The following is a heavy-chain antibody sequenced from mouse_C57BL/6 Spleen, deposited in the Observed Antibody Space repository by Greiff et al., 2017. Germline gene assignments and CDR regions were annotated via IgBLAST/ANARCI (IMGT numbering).Heavy chain of an antibody. Sequence: QVQLQQPGAELVKPGASVKLSCKASGYTFTSYWMHWVKQRPGQGLEWIGMIHPNSGSTNYNEKFKSKATLTVDKSSSTAYMQLSSLTSEDSAVYYCARSGLYDYDEDFDYWGQGTTLTVSS. CDR2: IHPNSGST. J-gene: IGHJ2*01. D-gene: IGHD2-4*01. V-gene: IGHV1-64*01. CDR1: GYTFTSYW. CDR3: ARSGLYDYDEDFDY.